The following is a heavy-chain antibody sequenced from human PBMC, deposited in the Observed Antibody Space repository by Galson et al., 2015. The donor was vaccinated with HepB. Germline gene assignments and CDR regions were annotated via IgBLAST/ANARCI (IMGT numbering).Heavy chain of an antibody. Sequence: SLRLSCAAYGFTFSSYTMNWVRQAPGKGLESVSYISSTGTTMYYAHSAKGRFTISRDNAQNFLYLQMNSLRDEDTAVYYCARVYFGSVSSSAYGYFDLWGLGALGTVSS. D-gene: IGHD3-10*01. V-gene: IGHV3-48*02. CDR2: ISSTGTTM. J-gene: IGHJ2*01. CDR3: ARVYFGSVSSSAYGYFDL. CDR1: GFTFSSYT.